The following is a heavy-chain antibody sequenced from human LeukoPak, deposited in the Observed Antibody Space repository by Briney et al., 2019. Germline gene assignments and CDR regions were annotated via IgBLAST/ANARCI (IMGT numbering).Heavy chain of an antibody. D-gene: IGHD1-14*01. J-gene: IGHJ3*02. CDR3: ARENRTPDAFDI. CDR1: GGSISSYY. V-gene: IGHV4-4*07. CDR2: IYTSGST. Sequence: SETLSLTCTVSGGSISSYYWSWLRQPAGKGLEWIGRIYTSGSTNYNPSLKSRVTMSVDTSKNQFSLKLSSVTAADTAVYYCARENRTPDAFDIWGQGTMVTVSS.